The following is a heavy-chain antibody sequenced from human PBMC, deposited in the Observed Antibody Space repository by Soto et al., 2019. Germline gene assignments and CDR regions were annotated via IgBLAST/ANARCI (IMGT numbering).Heavy chain of an antibody. D-gene: IGHD2-8*02. V-gene: IGHV4-4*02. J-gene: IGHJ4*02. Sequence: PSETLSLTCAVSGGSVTSNNWWTCVRQPPGQGLEWIWGIYRTGSTNYNPSLKSRVTVSLDKSQSQFSLKVTSLTAADTAVYYCASRDQCTSVDYWGQGTLVTVSS. CDR3: ASRDQCTSVDY. CDR1: GGSVTSNNW. CDR2: IYRTGST.